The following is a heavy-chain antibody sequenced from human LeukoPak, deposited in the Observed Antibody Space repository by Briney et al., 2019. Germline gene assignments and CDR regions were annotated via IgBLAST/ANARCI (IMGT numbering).Heavy chain of an antibody. V-gene: IGHV4-4*02. D-gene: IGHD6-19*01. CDR3: ARRSPYSTGWSSYFDY. CDR2: IYRSRTT. J-gene: IGHJ4*02. Sequence: SETLSLTCAVSGGSISSTNWWRWVRPPPGKGLEWIWEIYRSRTTNYKPSFKSRVTISLDKSRNHVSLKLTSVTAADSAVYYCARRSPYSTGWSSYFDYWGQGALVTVSS. CDR1: GGSISSTNW.